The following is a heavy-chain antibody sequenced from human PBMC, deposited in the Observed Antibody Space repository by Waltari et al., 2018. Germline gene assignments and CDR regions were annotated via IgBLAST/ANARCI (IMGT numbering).Heavy chain of an antibody. D-gene: IGHD5-18*01. V-gene: IGHV4-39*07. CDR1: GGSISSSSYY. CDR2: IYYSGST. J-gene: IGHJ4*02. CDR3: ASIPVDTAMVDDY. Sequence: QLQLQESGPGLVTPSETLSLTCTVSGGSISSSSYYWGWIRQPPGKGLEWIGSIYYSGSTYYNPSLRSRVTISVDTSKNQFSLKLSSVTAADTAVYYCASIPVDTAMVDDYWGQGTLVTVSS.